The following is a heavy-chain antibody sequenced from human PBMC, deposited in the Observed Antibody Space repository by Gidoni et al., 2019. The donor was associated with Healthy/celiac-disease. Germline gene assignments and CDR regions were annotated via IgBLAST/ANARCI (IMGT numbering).Heavy chain of an antibody. CDR1: GFPFSSYA. CDR2: ISGSGGST. V-gene: IGHV3-23*01. D-gene: IGHD4-17*01. CDR3: AKNFGDYSINYYYGMDV. J-gene: IGHJ6*02. Sequence: ELQLLASGGGLVQPGGSLSLSCAAPGFPFSSYAMSWVRQAPGKGLGWVSAISGSGGSTYYADSVKGRFTISRDNSKNTLYLQMNSLRAEDTAVYYCAKNFGDYSINYYYGMDVWGQGTTVTVSS.